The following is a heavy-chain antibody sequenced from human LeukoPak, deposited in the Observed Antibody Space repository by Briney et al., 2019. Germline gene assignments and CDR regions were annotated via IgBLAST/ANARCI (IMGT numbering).Heavy chain of an antibody. CDR1: GASISGTSYY. Sequence: PETLSLTCTVSGASISGTSYYWTWTRHHPREGLEWLGFIHFSGTVYYNPSLISRLIISADTSKNQMSLKLSSVTAADTAVYYCAAGGDIAKGGNYWGQGTQVTVSS. V-gene: IGHV4-31*03. CDR3: AAGGDIAKGGNY. D-gene: IGHD5-18*01. CDR2: IHFSGTV. J-gene: IGHJ4*02.